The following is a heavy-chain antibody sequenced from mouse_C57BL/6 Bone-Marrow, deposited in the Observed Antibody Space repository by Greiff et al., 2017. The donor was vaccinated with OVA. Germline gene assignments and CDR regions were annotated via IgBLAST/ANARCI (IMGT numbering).Heavy chain of an antibody. J-gene: IGHJ3*01. CDR3: ARRDYYGSSWSAY. V-gene: IGHV1-54*01. CDR2: IIPGSGGT. CDR1: GYAFTNYL. Sequence: VQLQQSGAELVRPGTSVKVSCKASGYAFTNYLIEWVKQRPGQGLEWIGVIIPGSGGTNYNEKFKGKATLTADKSSSTAYMQLSSLTSEDSAVYFCARRDYYGSSWSAYWGQGTLVTVSA. D-gene: IGHD1-1*01.